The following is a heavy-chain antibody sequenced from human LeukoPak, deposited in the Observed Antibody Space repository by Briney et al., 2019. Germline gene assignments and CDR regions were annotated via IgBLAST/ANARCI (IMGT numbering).Heavy chain of an antibody. Sequence: GGSLRLSCAASGFTFGSYAMHWVRQAPGKGLEWVAVISYDGSNKYYADSVKGRFTISRDNSKNTLYLQMNSLRAEDTAVYYCARDPFETSKVPAATSDYWGQGTLVTVSS. D-gene: IGHD2-2*01. J-gene: IGHJ4*02. CDR1: GFTFGSYA. CDR3: ARDPFETSKVPAATSDY. V-gene: IGHV3-30-3*01. CDR2: ISYDGSNK.